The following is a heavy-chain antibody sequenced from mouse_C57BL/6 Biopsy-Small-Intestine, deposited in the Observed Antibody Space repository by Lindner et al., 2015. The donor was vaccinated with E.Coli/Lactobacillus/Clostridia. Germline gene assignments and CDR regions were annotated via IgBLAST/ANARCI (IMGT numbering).Heavy chain of an antibody. CDR3: ARVYGSSYYFDY. Sequence: VQLQESGAELVKPGAPVKMSCKASGYTFTSYWITWVKQRPGQGLEWIGDIYPGSGSTNYNEKFKSKATLTVDTSSSTAYMQLSSLTSEDSAVYYCARVYGSSYYFDYWGQGTTLTVSS. J-gene: IGHJ2*01. V-gene: IGHV1-55*01. D-gene: IGHD1-1*01. CDR1: GYTFTSYW. CDR2: IYPGSGST.